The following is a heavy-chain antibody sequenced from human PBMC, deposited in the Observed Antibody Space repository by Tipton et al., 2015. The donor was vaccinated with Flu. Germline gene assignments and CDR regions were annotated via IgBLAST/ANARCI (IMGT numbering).Heavy chain of an antibody. V-gene: IGHV4-39*07. CDR2: IYYSGSS. J-gene: IGHJ4*02. Sequence: TLSLTCTVSGGSISSSTYYWGWIRQPLGKGREWIGSIYYSGSSYYNPSLKSRVTISLDTSKNQFSLNLSSVTAADTAVYYCARALRGPVGATLGYWGQGTLVTVSS. D-gene: IGHD1-26*01. CDR3: ARALRGPVGATLGY. CDR1: GGSISSSTYY.